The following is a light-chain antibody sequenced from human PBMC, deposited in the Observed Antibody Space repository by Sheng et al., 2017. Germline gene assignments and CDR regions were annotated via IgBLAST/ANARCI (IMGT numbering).Light chain of an antibody. CDR2: GAS. V-gene: IGKV3-20*01. CDR1: QSVSTY. J-gene: IGKJ1*01. Sequence: EIVMTQSPATLSVSPGEGATLSCRASQSVSTYLGWYQQKAGQAPRLLVYGASNRATGIPDRFSGSGSGTDFTLTISRLEPEDFAVYYCQQYGSSPWTFGQGTNVEIK. CDR3: QQYGSSPWT.